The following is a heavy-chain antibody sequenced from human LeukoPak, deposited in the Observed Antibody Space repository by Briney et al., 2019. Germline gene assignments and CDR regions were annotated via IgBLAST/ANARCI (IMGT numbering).Heavy chain of an antibody. Sequence: LRLSCAVSGFTFSNSPMSWVRQAPGKGLEWVSAITGSGGGTYYADSVKGRFTISRDNSKNTLYLQMNSLRAEDTAVYYCAKDGQYGDYWYYYMDVWGEGTTVTVSS. V-gene: IGHV3-23*01. CDR3: AKDGQYGDYWYYYMDV. J-gene: IGHJ6*03. D-gene: IGHD4/OR15-4a*01. CDR2: ITGSGGGT. CDR1: GFTFSNSP.